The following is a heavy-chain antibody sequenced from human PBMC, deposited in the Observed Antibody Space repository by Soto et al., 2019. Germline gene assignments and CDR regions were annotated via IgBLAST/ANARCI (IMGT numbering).Heavy chain of an antibody. CDR3: ARLKSDCGSVMCYKGWVDY. J-gene: IGHJ4*02. D-gene: IGHD2-2*02. V-gene: IGHV4-31*03. CDR1: GASINSGDYY. CDR2: IHYSGST. Sequence: QVQLQESGPGLVKPLQTLSLTCTVSGASINSGDYYWSWIRQHPGKGLERIGIIHYSGSTNYNPSLESRVTISVDTSKNQVSLKMSSVTAADTSAYYCARLKSDCGSVMCYKGWVDYWGQGTLVTVSS.